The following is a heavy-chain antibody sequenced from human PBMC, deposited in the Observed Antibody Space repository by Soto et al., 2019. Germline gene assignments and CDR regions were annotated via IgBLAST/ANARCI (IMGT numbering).Heavy chain of an antibody. J-gene: IGHJ4*02. CDR2: IYYSGST. V-gene: IGHV4-31*03. D-gene: IGHD5-12*01. CDR1: GGSISSGGYY. CDR3: ARGRGIVATINRSLLFDY. Sequence: QVQLQESGPGLVKPSQTLSLTCTVSGGSISSGGYYWSWIRQHPGKGLEWIGYIYYSGSTYYNPSLKSRVTISVDTSKNQFCLKLSSVTAADTAVYYCARGRGIVATINRSLLFDYWGQGTLVTVSS.